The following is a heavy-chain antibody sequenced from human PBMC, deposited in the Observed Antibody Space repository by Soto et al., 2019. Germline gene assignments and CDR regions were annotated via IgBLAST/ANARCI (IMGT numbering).Heavy chain of an antibody. J-gene: IGHJ5*02. Sequence: GGSLRLSCAASGFTFSSYAMHWVRQAPGKGLEWVAVISYDGSNKYYADSVKGRFTISRDNSKNTLYLQMNSLRAEDTAVYYCARDEDSSGWDPWGQGTLVTVSS. V-gene: IGHV3-30-3*01. CDR2: ISYDGSNK. D-gene: IGHD6-19*01. CDR1: GFTFSSYA. CDR3: ARDEDSSGWDP.